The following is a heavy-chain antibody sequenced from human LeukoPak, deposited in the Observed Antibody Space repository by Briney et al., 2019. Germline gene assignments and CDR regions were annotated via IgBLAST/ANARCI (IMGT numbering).Heavy chain of an antibody. V-gene: IGHV3-33*01. Sequence: GRSLTLSCAASGFTFSSFGMRWVRQAPGKGLEWVAVIWYDASNKYYADSVKGRFTISRDNSKNTPYLQMNSLRDDDTAVYYCVRGVGVSRFNYLDSWGQGTLVIASS. CDR1: GFTFSSFG. D-gene: IGHD3-10*01. CDR3: VRGVGVSRFNYLDS. CDR2: IWYDASNK. J-gene: IGHJ4*02.